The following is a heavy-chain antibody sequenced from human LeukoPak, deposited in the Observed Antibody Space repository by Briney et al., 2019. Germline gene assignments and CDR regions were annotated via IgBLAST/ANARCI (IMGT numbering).Heavy chain of an antibody. CDR3: ARDDRSNTWSWFDP. V-gene: IGHV1-18*01. D-gene: IGHD1-1*01. CDR2: ISAYNGST. J-gene: IGHJ5*02. CDR1: VDTFPANG. Sequence: GASVKVSCKPSVDTFPANGTSGGPQALEQGLDWMGWISAYNGSTQYAQKLQGRVTMTTDTSTSTAYMELRSLRSDDTAVYYCARDDRSNTWSWFDPWGQGTLVTVSS.